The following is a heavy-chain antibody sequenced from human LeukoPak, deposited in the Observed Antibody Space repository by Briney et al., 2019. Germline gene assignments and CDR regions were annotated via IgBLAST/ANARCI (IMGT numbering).Heavy chain of an antibody. CDR1: GFTVSSNH. V-gene: IGHV3-53*01. CDR3: AREGDKSGYPDH. CDR2: IYTGGGT. D-gene: IGHD3-22*01. Sequence: GGSLRLSCAASGFTVSSNHMNWVRQAPGKGLEWVSIIYTGGGTSYAGSVKGRFTISRDSSKNTLYLQMNSLTAGDTAVYYCAREGDKSGYPDHWGQGTLVTVSS. J-gene: IGHJ4*02.